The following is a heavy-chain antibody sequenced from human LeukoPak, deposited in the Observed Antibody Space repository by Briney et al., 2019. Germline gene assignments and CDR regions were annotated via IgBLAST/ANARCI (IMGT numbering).Heavy chain of an antibody. Sequence: GGSLRLSCAASGFTFSSSAMNWVRQAPGKGLEWVSSINNVASHIYYAHSVKGRFTISRDNAKNSLYLQMNSLSDEDTAVYYCAREGGIAAAILTFDPWGQGTLVTVSS. V-gene: IGHV3-21*01. CDR3: AREGGIAAAILTFDP. CDR1: GFTFSSSA. J-gene: IGHJ5*02. D-gene: IGHD6-13*01. CDR2: INNVASHI.